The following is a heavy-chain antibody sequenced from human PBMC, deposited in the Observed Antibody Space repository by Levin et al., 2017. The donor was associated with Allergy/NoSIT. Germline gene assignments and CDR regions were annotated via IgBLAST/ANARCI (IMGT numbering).Heavy chain of an antibody. Sequence: GGSLRLSCAASGFTFSGSSMHWVRQASGRGLEWVGRIRGKATSYAASVKGRFILSRDDSKNTAYLQMNSLRTEDTAVYYCTRLPEQWTVEGDWFDPWGQGTLVTVSS. CDR3: TRLPEQWTVEGDWFDP. V-gene: IGHV3-73*01. CDR1: GFTFSGSS. J-gene: IGHJ5*02. CDR2: IRGKAT. D-gene: IGHD6-19*01.